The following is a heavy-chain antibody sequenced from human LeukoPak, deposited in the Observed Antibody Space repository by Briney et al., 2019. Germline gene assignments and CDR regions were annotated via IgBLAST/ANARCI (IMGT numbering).Heavy chain of an antibody. CDR1: GYTFTTYW. J-gene: IGHJ4*02. Sequence: GESLKTSGMPPGYTFTTYWIGWVRQMPGEGLEWMGIIHPGDSDTKYSPSFEGQVTISADKSIGTAYLQWSSLKASDSAVYYCARTYCGGDCSYSYFDYWGQGTLVTVSS. V-gene: IGHV5-51*01. CDR2: IHPGDSDT. D-gene: IGHD2-21*02. CDR3: ARTYCGGDCSYSYFDY.